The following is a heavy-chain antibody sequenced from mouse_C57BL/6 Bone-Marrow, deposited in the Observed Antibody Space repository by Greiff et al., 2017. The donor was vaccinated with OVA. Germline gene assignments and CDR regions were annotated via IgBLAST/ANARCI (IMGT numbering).Heavy chain of an antibody. D-gene: IGHD2-2*01. CDR1: GYTFTDYE. CDR2: IDPETGGT. J-gene: IGHJ4*01. V-gene: IGHV1-15*01. Sequence: VQRVESGAELVRPGASVTLSCKASGYTFTDYEMHWVKQTPVHGLEWIGAIDPETGGTAYNQKFKGKAILTADKSSSTAYMELRSLTSEDSAVYYCTKIYYGYDEGYYDAMDYWGQGTSVTVSS. CDR3: TKIYYGYDEGYYDAMDY.